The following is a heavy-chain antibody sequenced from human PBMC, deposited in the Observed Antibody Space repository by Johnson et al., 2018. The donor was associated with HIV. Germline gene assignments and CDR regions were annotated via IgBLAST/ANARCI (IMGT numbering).Heavy chain of an antibody. CDR2: ISYDGSNQ. J-gene: IGHJ3*02. D-gene: IGHD6-13*01. CDR1: GFTFSSYA. CDR3: ARASLGAAPGILSAFDI. Sequence: QLVESGGGVVQPGRSLRLSCAASGFTFSSYAMHWVRQAPGKGLEWVAVISYDGSNQYFADSVKGRFTISRDKSKNTVYLQMNSLRAEDMAVYYCARASLGAAPGILSAFDIWGQGTVVTVSS. V-gene: IGHV3-30*04.